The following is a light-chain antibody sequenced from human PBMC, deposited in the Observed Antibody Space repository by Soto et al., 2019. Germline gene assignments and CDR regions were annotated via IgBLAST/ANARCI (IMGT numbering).Light chain of an antibody. V-gene: IGKV3-20*01. CDR1: QSVSSSY. J-gene: IGKJ1*01. Sequence: DIVLTQSPGTLSLSPGERATLSCRASQSVSSSYLAWYQQKPGQAPRLLIYGASSRATGIPYRFSGSGSGTDFTLTISRLEPEDFAVYYCQQYGSSPRFGQGTKVEIK. CDR2: GAS. CDR3: QQYGSSPR.